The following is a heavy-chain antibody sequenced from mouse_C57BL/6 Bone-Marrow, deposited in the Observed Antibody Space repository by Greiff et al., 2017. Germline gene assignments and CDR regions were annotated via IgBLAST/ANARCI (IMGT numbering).Heavy chain of an antibody. CDR2: IDPNSGGT. CDR1: GYTFTSYW. CDR3: ARKARLWLRRGDMGY. Sequence: QVQLQQPGAELVKPGASVKLSCKASGYTFTSYWMHWVKQRPGRGLEWIGRIDPNSGGTKYNEKFKSKATLTVDKPSSTAYMQLSSLTSEESAVYYCARKARLWLRRGDMGYWGQGTSVTVSS. D-gene: IGHD2-2*01. V-gene: IGHV1-72*01. J-gene: IGHJ4*01.